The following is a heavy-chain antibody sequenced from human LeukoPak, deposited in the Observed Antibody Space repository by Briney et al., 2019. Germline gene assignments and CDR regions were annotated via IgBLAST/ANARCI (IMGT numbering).Heavy chain of an antibody. CDR2: VSGSGTAT. CDR1: GFTFSSYA. D-gene: IGHD2-2*01. CDR3: AKGPVVPVATYFFDY. Sequence: GGSLRLTCAASGFTFSSYAMSWVRQAPGKGLEWVSVVSGSGTATYYADSLKGRFSISRDNSKNTLYVQMNSLSPEDTAIYYCAKGPVVPVATYFFDYWGQGTLVIVSS. V-gene: IGHV3-23*01. J-gene: IGHJ4*02.